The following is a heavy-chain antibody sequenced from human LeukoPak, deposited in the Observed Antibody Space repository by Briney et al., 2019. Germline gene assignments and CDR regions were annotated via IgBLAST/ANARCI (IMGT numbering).Heavy chain of an antibody. V-gene: IGHV4-39*01. D-gene: IGHD3-3*01. J-gene: IGHJ5*02. CDR2: IYYSGST. Sequence: SETLSLTCTVSGGSISSSSYYWGWIRQPPGKGLEWIESIYYSGSTYYNPSLKSRVTISVDTSKNQFSLKLSSVTAADTAVYYCARQDGFWSGHLNWFDPWGQGTLVTVSS. CDR3: ARQDGFWSGHLNWFDP. CDR1: GGSISSSSYY.